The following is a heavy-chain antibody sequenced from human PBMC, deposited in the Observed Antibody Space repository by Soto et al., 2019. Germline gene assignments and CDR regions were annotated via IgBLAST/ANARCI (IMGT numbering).Heavy chain of an antibody. CDR3: AKDVTFRAATVQIDY. CDR1: GFTFSSYG. CDR2: ISYDGSNK. J-gene: IGHJ4*02. D-gene: IGHD2-15*01. Sequence: SGGSLRLSCAASGFTFSSYGMHWVRQAPGKGLEWVAVISYDGSNKYYADSVKGRFTISRDNSKNTLYLQMNSLRAEDTAVYYCAKDVTFRAATVQIDYWGQGTLVTVSS. V-gene: IGHV3-30*18.